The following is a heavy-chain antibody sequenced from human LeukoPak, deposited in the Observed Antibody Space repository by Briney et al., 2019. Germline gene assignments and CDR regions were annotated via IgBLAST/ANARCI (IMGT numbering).Heavy chain of an antibody. CDR1: GFTFTSTA. J-gene: IGHJ4*02. Sequence: SVKVSCKASGFTFTSTAVQWVRQARGQRLEWIGWIVVGSGNTNYAQKFQERVTITRDMSTSTAYMELSSLRSEDTAVYYCAAESFPGAVRDESPNSYLVGYWGQGTLVTVPS. V-gene: IGHV1-58*01. D-gene: IGHD5-24*01. CDR3: AAESFPGAVRDESPNSYLVGY. CDR2: IVVGSGNT.